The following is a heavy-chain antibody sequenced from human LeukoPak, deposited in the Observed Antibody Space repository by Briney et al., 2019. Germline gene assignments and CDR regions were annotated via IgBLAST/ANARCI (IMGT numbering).Heavy chain of an antibody. CDR2: ISYDGSNK. CDR3: ARAGTGYYFDY. V-gene: IGHV3-30-3*01. J-gene: IGHJ4*02. Sequence: PGGSLRLSCAASGFTFSSYAMHWVRQAPGKGLEWVAVISYDGSNKYYADSVKGRFTISRDNSKNTLYLQMNSLRAEGTAVYYCARAGTGYYFDYWGQGTLVTVSS. CDR1: GFTFSSYA.